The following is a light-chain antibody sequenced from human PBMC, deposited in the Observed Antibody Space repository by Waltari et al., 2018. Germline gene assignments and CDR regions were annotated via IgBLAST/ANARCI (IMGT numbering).Light chain of an antibody. CDR1: QSIRNW. CDR3: QQYNSYSLLT. J-gene: IGKJ4*01. Sequence: DIQMTQSPFTLSASVGDRVIIPCRASQSIRNWLAWYQHKPGKAPKLLIYKASTLASGVPSRFSGSGSGTDFSLTISSLQPDDFATYYCQQYNSYSLLTFGGGTKVEIK. V-gene: IGKV1-5*03. CDR2: KAS.